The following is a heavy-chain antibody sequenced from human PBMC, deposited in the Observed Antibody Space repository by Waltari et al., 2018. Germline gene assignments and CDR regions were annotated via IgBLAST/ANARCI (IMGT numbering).Heavy chain of an antibody. CDR1: GSSFTSSW. J-gene: IGHJ3*02. CDR2: IYPGDSDT. Sequence: EVQLVPSGAAVKKPGESLKISCKGSGSSFTSSWIGWVRQMPGKGLEWMGIIYPGDSDTRYSPSFQGQVTISADKSISTAYLQWSSLKASDTAMYYCARPIAAADSDAFDIWGQGTMVTVSS. D-gene: IGHD6-13*01. CDR3: ARPIAAADSDAFDI. V-gene: IGHV5-51*03.